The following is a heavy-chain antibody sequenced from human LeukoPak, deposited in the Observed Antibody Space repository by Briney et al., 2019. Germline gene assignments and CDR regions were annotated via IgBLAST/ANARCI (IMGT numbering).Heavy chain of an antibody. CDR3: ARDGSSWFYYYYYGMDV. CDR2: INHSGST. D-gene: IGHD6-13*01. J-gene: IGHJ6*02. V-gene: IGHV4-34*01. Sequence: SETLSLTCAVYGGSFSGYYWSWIRQPPGKGLEWIGEINHSGSTNYSPSLKSRVTISVDTSKNQFSLKLSSVTAADTAVYYCARDGSSWFYYYYYGMDVWGQGTTVTVSS. CDR1: GGSFSGYY.